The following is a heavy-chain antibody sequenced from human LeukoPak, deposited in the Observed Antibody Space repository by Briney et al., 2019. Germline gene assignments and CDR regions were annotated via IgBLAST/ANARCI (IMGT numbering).Heavy chain of an antibody. CDR3: ARDILATSIAAPYY. V-gene: IGHV4-39*07. D-gene: IGHD6-13*01. CDR1: GGSISSSTYY. Sequence: SETLSLTCTVSGGSISSSTYYWGWIRQPPGKGLEWIGSIFYSGSTYYNPSLKSRVTMSVDTSKNQFSLRLSSVNAADTAVYYCARDILATSIAAPYYWGQGTLVTVSS. CDR2: IFYSGST. J-gene: IGHJ4*02.